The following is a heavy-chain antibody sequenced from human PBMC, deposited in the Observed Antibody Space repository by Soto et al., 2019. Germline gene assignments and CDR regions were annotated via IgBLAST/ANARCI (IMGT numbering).Heavy chain of an antibody. D-gene: IGHD4-17*01. Sequence: SETLSLSCAFHGLSFSGYYWSWIRQPPGKGLEWIGEINHSGSTNYNPSLKSRVTISVDTSKNQFSLKLSSVTAADTAVYYCARTKIRPDYWGQGTLVTVS. CDR2: INHSGST. V-gene: IGHV4-34*01. CDR3: ARTKIRPDY. J-gene: IGHJ4*02. CDR1: GLSFSGYY.